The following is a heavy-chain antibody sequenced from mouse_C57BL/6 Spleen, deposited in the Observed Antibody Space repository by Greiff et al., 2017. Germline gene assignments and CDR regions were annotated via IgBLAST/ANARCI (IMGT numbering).Heavy chain of an antibody. J-gene: IGHJ4*01. CDR3: AREGGFDDHYYGTESSPYYAMDY. D-gene: IGHD1-1*01. V-gene: IGHV5-17*01. CDR1: GFTFSDYG. Sequence: EVKLMESGGGLVKPGGSLKLSCAASGFTFSDYGMHWVRQAPEKGLEWVAYISSGGIPFYYADTVRGRFPIPRDNAKNTLFLQMTSLRSEDTAMYYCAREGGFDDHYYGTESSPYYAMDYWGQGTSVTVSS. CDR2: ISSGGIPF.